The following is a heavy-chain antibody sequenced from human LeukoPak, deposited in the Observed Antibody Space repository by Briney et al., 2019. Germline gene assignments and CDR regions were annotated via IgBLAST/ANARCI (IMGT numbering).Heavy chain of an antibody. CDR2: ISWNSGSI. D-gene: IGHD6-25*01. CDR3: AKSGFGYYYYGMDV. Sequence: GGSLRLSCAASGFTFSRYTMTWVRQAPGKGLEWVSGISWNSGSIGYADSVKGRFTISRDNAKNSLYLQMNSLRAEDTALYYCAKSGFGYYYYGMDVWGQGTTVTVSS. CDR1: GFTFSRYT. J-gene: IGHJ6*02. V-gene: IGHV3-9*01.